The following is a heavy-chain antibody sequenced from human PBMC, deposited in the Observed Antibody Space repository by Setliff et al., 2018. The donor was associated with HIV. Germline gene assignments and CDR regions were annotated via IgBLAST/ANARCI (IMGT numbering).Heavy chain of an antibody. D-gene: IGHD5-12*01. J-gene: IGHJ4*02. Sequence: PSETLSLTCTVSGGSISSSSYYWGWIRQPPGKGLEWIGSIYYSGSTYYNPSLKSRVTISVDTSKNQFSLKLSSVTAADTAVYFCARWGAGYNSYDSWGQGSLVTVSS. CDR3: ARWGAGYNSYDS. CDR1: GGSISSSSYY. V-gene: IGHV4-39*07. CDR2: IYYSGST.